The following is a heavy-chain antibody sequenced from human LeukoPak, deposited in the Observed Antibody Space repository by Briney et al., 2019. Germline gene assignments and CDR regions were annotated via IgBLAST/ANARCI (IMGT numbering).Heavy chain of an antibody. Sequence: SETLSLTCTVSGGSISSYYWSWIRQPPGKGLEWIGYIYYSGSTNYNPSLKSRVTISVDTSKNQFSPKLSSVTAADTAVYYCARGRYGDGGDYFDYWGQGTLVTVSS. V-gene: IGHV4-59*01. CDR3: ARGRYGDGGDYFDY. CDR1: GGSISSYY. J-gene: IGHJ4*02. D-gene: IGHD4-17*01. CDR2: IYYSGST.